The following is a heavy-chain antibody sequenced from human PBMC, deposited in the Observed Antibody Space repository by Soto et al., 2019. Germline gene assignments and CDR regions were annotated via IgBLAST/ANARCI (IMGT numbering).Heavy chain of an antibody. J-gene: IGHJ4*02. CDR1: GYNFSVYW. D-gene: IGHD3-3*01. CDR2: IYPSDSYT. Sequence: PGESLKISCKGSGYNFSVYWIAWVRQMPGKGLELMGIIYPSDSYTRYRPSFQGQVTISADKSISSAYLQWSSLRASDTAMYYCARGGVSTRTFDYWGQGTPVTVSS. CDR3: ARGGVSTRTFDY. V-gene: IGHV5-51*01.